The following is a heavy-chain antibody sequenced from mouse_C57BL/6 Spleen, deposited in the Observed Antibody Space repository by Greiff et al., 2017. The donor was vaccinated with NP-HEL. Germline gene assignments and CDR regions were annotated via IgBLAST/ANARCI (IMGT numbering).Heavy chain of an antibody. J-gene: IGHJ3*01. Sequence: QVQLKQPGAELVMPGASVKLSCKASGYTFTSYWMHWVKQRPGQGLEWIGEIDPSDSYTNYNQKFKGKSTLTVDKSSSTAYMQLSSLTSEDSAVYYCARAELRLREGFAYWGQGTLVTVSA. D-gene: IGHD3-2*02. CDR1: GYTFTSYW. V-gene: IGHV1-69*01. CDR3: ARAELRLREGFAY. CDR2: IDPSDSYT.